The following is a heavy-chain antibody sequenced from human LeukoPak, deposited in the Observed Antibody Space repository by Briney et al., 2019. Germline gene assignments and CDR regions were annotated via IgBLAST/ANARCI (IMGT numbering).Heavy chain of an antibody. D-gene: IGHD1-26*01. V-gene: IGHV4-39*01. CDR1: GDSISSNGYY. CDR3: ARCSGSQTRHFDY. J-gene: IGHJ4*02. CDR2: ISYRGST. Sequence: PSETLSLTCTVSGDSISSNGYYWAWLRQSPGKGLEFIGSISYRGSTNYSPSLKSRVTISVETSKNQFSLRLSSVTAADTAVYYCARCSGSQTRHFDYWGQGSLVTVSS.